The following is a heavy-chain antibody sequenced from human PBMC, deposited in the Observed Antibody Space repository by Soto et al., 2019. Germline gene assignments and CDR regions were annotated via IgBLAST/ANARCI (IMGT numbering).Heavy chain of an antibody. J-gene: IGHJ4*02. CDR3: ARMGGSLKNYFDY. CDR2: IDWDDDK. Sequence: ESGPTLVNPTQTLTLTCTFSGFSLSTSKMRVSWIRQPPGKALEWLARIDWDDDKFYSTSLKTRLTISKDTFKNQVVLTMTNMDSVDTATYYCARMGGSLKNYFDYWGKGTLVTVSS. D-gene: IGHD1-26*01. CDR1: GFSLSTSKMR. V-gene: IGHV2-70*04.